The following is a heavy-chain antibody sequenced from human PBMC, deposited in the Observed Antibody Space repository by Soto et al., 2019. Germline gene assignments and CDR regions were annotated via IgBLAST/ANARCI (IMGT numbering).Heavy chain of an antibody. Sequence: ASVKVSCKASGYTFSSYGISWVRQAPGQGLEWLGWISPYNDDTNYAQKLQGRVTMTTDTSTGTAYMDLGSLRSDDTAVYYCARGGYYDSSGSRNYHYYGMDVWGQGTTVTVSS. CDR1: GYTFSSYG. CDR3: ARGGYYDSSGSRNYHYYGMDV. V-gene: IGHV1-18*01. J-gene: IGHJ6*02. D-gene: IGHD3-22*01. CDR2: ISPYNDDT.